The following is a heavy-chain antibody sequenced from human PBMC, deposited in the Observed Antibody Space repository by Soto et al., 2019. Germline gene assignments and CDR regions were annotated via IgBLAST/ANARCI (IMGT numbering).Heavy chain of an antibody. J-gene: IGHJ3*02. Sequence: QVQLQESGPGLVKPSDTLSLTCAVSGYSISSSNWWGWIRQPPAKGLEGIGYIYYSGSTYYNPSLQHRPTLAVDASKYQITIKLSSVPAVDTAVYYCARAYSSSSVFDYDGDNPPDAFDIWGQGKMVTVSS. CDR1: GYSISSSNW. D-gene: IGHD6-6*01. CDR2: IYYSGST. CDR3: ARAYSSSSVFDYDGDNPPDAFDI. V-gene: IGHV4-28*03.